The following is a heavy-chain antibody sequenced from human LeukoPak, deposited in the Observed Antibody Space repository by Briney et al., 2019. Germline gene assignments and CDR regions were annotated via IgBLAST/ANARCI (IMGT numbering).Heavy chain of an antibody. Sequence: SETLSLTCTVSGGSISSSNWWSWVRQPPGKGLEWIGEIYHSGSTNYNPSLKSRVTMSLDTSKNQFSLKLSSVTAADTAVYYCARDSGTTGEVKFDPWGQGTLVTVSS. CDR1: GGSISSSNW. J-gene: IGHJ5*02. CDR3: ARDSGTTGEVKFDP. V-gene: IGHV4-4*02. D-gene: IGHD3-10*01. CDR2: IYHSGST.